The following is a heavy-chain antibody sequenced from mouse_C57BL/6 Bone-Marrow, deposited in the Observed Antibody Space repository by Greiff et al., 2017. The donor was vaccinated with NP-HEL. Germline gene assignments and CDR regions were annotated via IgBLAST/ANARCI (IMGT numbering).Heavy chain of an antibody. Sequence: VESGGDLVKPGGSLKLSCAASGFTFSSYGMSWVRQTPDKRLEWVATISSGGSYTYYPDSVKGRFTISRDNAKNTLYLQMSSLKSEDTAMYYCAMVGYYAAWFAYWGQGTLVTVSA. J-gene: IGHJ3*01. V-gene: IGHV5-6*01. CDR1: GFTFSSYG. CDR2: ISSGGSYT. D-gene: IGHD2-3*01. CDR3: AMVGYYAAWFAY.